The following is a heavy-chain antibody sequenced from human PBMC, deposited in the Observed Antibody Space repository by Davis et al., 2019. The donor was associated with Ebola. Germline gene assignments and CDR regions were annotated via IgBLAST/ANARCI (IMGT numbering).Heavy chain of an antibody. J-gene: IGHJ5*02. CDR1: GFTFSSYW. V-gene: IGHV3-74*01. Sequence: GESLKISCAASGFTFSSYWMHWVRQAPGKGLVWVSRINSDGSSTSYADSVKGRFTISRDNAKNTLYLQMNSLRAEDTAVYYCARARYYYGRGRLDPWGQGTLVTVSS. CDR3: ARARYYYGRGRLDP. D-gene: IGHD3-10*02. CDR2: INSDGSST.